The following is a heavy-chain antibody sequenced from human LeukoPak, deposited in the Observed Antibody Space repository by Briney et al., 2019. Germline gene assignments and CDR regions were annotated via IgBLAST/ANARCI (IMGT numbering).Heavy chain of an antibody. CDR2: IYTSGST. J-gene: IGHJ5*02. Sequence: PSETLSLTCTVSGGSISSYYWSWIRQPAGKGLEWIGRIYTSGSTNYNPSLKSRVTMSVDTSKNQFSLKLSSVTAADTAVCYCARGYCSGGSCYLLPWGQGTLVTVSS. D-gene: IGHD2-15*01. CDR3: ARGYCSGGSCYLLP. CDR1: GGSISSYY. V-gene: IGHV4-4*07.